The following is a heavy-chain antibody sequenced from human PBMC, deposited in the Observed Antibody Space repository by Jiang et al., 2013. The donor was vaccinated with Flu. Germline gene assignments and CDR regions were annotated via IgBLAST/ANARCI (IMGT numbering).Heavy chain of an antibody. D-gene: IGHD4-17*01. J-gene: IGHJ6*02. CDR3: ATQGDYGDYVADYYYGMDV. Sequence: PPGKGLEWIGEIYHSGSTNYNPSLKSRVTISVDKSKNQFSLKLSSVTAADTAVYYCATQGDYGDYVADYYYGMDVWGQGTTVTVSS. CDR2: IYHSGST. V-gene: IGHV4-4*02.